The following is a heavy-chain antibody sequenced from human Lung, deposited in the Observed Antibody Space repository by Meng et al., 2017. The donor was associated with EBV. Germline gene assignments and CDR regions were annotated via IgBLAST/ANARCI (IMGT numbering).Heavy chain of an antibody. CDR2: IYYSGST. CDR1: GGSISSSRHY. J-gene: IGHJ4*02. D-gene: IGHD5-12*01. Sequence: QLQESGPGLCKPSDPVSLTCTVPGGSISSSRHYWGWIRQPPGKGVEWIGSIYYSGSTYYNPSLRSRVTMSLDTSKNQFSLKLSSVTATDTAVYYCARHDGGYGDYFDHWGQGTLVTVSS. CDR3: ARHDGGYGDYFDH. V-gene: IGHV4-39*01.